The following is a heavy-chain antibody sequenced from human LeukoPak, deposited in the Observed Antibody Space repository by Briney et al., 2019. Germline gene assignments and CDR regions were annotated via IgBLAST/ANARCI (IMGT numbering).Heavy chain of an antibody. Sequence: GGSLKLSCVASGFSYSASAIHWVRQAPGKGLEWVGRIRTKNNNLATTYSESVKGRFTIPRDDSKNTASLQMNSLRAEDTATYFCASFDNDGDYYFNYWGRGTLVAVSS. D-gene: IGHD4-17*01. CDR1: GFSYSASA. V-gene: IGHV3-73*01. CDR2: IRTKNNNLAT. CDR3: ASFDNDGDYYFNY. J-gene: IGHJ4*02.